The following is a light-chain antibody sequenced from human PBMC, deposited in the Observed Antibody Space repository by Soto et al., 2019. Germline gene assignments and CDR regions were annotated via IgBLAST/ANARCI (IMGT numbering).Light chain of an antibody. Sequence: QSALTQPASVSGSPGQSITISCTGTSSDVGGYNYVSWYQQHPGKAPNLMIYDVRNRPSEVSNRFSGSKSGNTASLTISGLQAEDEADYYCSSYTSTSTHVVFGGGTKLTVL. CDR2: DVR. CDR1: SSDVGGYNY. CDR3: SSYTSTSTHVV. V-gene: IGLV2-14*01. J-gene: IGLJ2*01.